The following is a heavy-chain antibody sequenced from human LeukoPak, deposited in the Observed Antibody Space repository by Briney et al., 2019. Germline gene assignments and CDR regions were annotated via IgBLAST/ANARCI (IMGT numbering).Heavy chain of an antibody. CDR1: GGSFSGYY. CDR2: NKHTGST. D-gene: IGHD4-23*01. J-gene: IGHJ4*02. Sequence: SEALSLTCAVYGGSFSGYYWSWICQPPGKGLEWIGENKHTGSTNYNPSLKRRVPISVDTSKNQFSQKLSSLTAADTAVYYCARLATTVVTYYFDYWGQGTLVTVSS. CDR3: ARLATTVVTYYFDY. V-gene: IGHV4-34*01.